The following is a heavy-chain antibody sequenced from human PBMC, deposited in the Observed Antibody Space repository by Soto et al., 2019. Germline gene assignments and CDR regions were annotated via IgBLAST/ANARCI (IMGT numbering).Heavy chain of an antibody. CDR3: ARVSPGRGRRIILGYCSGGSCYSSWFDP. CDR2: INHSGST. CDR1: GGSFSGYY. V-gene: IGHV4-34*01. J-gene: IGHJ5*02. D-gene: IGHD2-15*01. Sequence: QVQLQQWGAGLLKPSETLSLTCAVYGGSFSGYYWSWIRQPPGMGLEWIGEINHSGSTNYNPSLKSRVTISVDTPKNQFSLKLSSVTAADTAVYYCARVSPGRGRRIILGYCSGGSCYSSWFDPWGQGTLVTVSS.